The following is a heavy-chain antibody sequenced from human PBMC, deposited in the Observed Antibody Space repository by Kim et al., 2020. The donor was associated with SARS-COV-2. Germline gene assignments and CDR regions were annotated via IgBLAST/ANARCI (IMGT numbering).Heavy chain of an antibody. D-gene: IGHD3-22*01. J-gene: IGHJ4*02. CDR2: IGTAGDT. V-gene: IGHV3-13*04. CDR3: ARGFHHPGYYDSSGYWDY. Sequence: GGSLRLSCAASGFTFSSYDMHWFRQATGKGLEWVSAIGTAGDTYYPGSVKGRFTISRENAKNSLYLQMNSLRAGDTAVYYCARGFHHPGYYDSSGYWDYWGQGTLVTVSS. CDR1: GFTFSSYD.